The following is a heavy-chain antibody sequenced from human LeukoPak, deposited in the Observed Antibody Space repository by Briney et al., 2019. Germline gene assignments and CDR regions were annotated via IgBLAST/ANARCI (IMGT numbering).Heavy chain of an antibody. V-gene: IGHV1-24*01. Sequence: ASVKVSLKVSGYSLIEVAMHWVRQAPGKGLEWVGSFDPEDGEDGETHYAQKFQGRVTMTEDASTDKAYMELTRLSSEDTALYYCAMTDRYAGSAFDYWVQGTLVTVSS. J-gene: IGHJ4*02. D-gene: IGHD6-25*01. CDR1: GYSLIEVA. CDR2: FDPEDGEDGET. CDR3: AMTDRYAGSAFDY.